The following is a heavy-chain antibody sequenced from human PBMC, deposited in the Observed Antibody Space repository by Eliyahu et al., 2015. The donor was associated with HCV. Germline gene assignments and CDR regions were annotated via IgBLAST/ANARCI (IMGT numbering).Heavy chain of an antibody. V-gene: IGHV3-23*01. CDR2: ISDTGGDT. CDR3: AKGGTGDYVRIWWDY. CDR1: GFTFSNHA. D-gene: IGHD3-16*01. Sequence: EVHLLESGGDLVQPGGSLRLSCAASGFTFSNHAMSWVRQAPGKGLEWVSVISDTGGDTNSAASVKGRFTISRDNSKNTLYLQMNSLRAEDTAIYYCAKGGTGDYVRIWWDYWGQGTLVTVSS. J-gene: IGHJ4*02.